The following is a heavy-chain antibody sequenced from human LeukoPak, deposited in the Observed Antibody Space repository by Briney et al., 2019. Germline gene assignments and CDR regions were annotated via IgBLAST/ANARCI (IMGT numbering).Heavy chain of an antibody. CDR3: AREVKSVYFDY. V-gene: IGHV3-30*04. CDR2: ISDSGSVK. J-gene: IGHJ4*02. CDR1: GFTFSNYA. Sequence: GRSLRLSCGASGFTFSNYAMHWVRQAPGKGLEWVIVISDSGSVKYYADSVKGRFTISRDNSQNTLYLQMNSLRVEDTAVYFCAREVKSVYFDYWGQGTLVTVSS.